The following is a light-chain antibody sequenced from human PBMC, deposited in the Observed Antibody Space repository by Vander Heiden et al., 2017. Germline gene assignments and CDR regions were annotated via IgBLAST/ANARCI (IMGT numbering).Light chain of an antibody. J-gene: IGKJ2*01. V-gene: IGKV1-39*01. Sequence: DIQMTQSPSSLSASVGDRVTITCRASQSVSGYLNWYQQKPGKAPKLLIYATSDLQSGVPSRFSGSRSGTDFTLNISRLQPEDFATYYCQQRDSTPYSFGQGTKLEIK. CDR1: QSVSGY. CDR2: ATS. CDR3: QQRDSTPYS.